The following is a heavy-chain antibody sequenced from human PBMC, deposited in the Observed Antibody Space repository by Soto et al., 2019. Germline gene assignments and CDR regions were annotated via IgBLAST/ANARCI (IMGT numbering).Heavy chain of an antibody. CDR2: IAWDDDK. J-gene: IGHJ6*02. CDR3: ARLTSSTGTSNYYYYGMDV. CDR1: GFSRSTNGMC. D-gene: IGHD1-7*01. V-gene: IGHV2-70*01. Sequence: SGPTLVNPTQTLTLTCTFSGFSRSTNGMCVSWIRQSPGKALEWLALIAWDDDKYYSTSLKTRLTISKDTSKNQVVLTMTNMDPVDTATFYCARLTSSTGTSNYYYYGMDVWGQGTTVTVSS.